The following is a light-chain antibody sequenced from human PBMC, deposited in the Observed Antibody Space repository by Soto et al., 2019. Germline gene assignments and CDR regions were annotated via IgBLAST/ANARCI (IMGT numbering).Light chain of an antibody. Sequence: EIVLTQSPVTLSLSPGERATLSCRASQSVSNQLAWYQQKPGQAPRLLIYGAFTRATGIPARFSGTGSGTEFTLTISSLQSEDFALYYCQQYNDWPLTFGQGTKVDIK. CDR2: GAF. V-gene: IGKV3-15*01. J-gene: IGKJ1*01. CDR1: QSVSNQ. CDR3: QQYNDWPLT.